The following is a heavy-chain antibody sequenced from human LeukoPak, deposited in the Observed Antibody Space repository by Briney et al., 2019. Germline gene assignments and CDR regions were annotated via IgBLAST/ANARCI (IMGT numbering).Heavy chain of an antibody. CDR1: GYTFTSYA. Sequence: ASVKVSCKASGYTFTSYAMHWVRQASGQSLEWKGWINAGNGNTKYSQKFQGRVTITRDTSASTAYMELSSLRSEDTAVYYCARGDGYNYFDYWGQGTLVTVSS. D-gene: IGHD5-24*01. V-gene: IGHV1-3*01. CDR3: ARGDGYNYFDY. J-gene: IGHJ4*02. CDR2: INAGNGNT.